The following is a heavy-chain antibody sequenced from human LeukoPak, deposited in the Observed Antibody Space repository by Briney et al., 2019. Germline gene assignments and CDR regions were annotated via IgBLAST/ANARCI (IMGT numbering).Heavy chain of an antibody. D-gene: IGHD2-2*01. J-gene: IGHJ4*02. Sequence: ASVKVSCKASGYTFTGYYMHLVRQAPGQGLEWMGWINPNSGGTNYAQKFQGRVTMTRDTSISTAYMELSRLRSDDTAVYYCARESGGCSSTSCFKIGFDYWGQGTLVTVSS. V-gene: IGHV1-2*02. CDR2: INPNSGGT. CDR1: GYTFTGYY. CDR3: ARESGGCSSTSCFKIGFDY.